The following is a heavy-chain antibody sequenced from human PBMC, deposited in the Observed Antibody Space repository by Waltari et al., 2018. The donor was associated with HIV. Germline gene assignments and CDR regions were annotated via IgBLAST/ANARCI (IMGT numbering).Heavy chain of an antibody. J-gene: IGHJ6*02. CDR3: ARGDGDRPRRSVDV. V-gene: IGHV4-31*03. Sequence: QVQLQQSGPGLVKPSQTLSLTCPVSGGSISSDNYYWNWIRQHPGKGLEWIGYIFYSGSTYSNPSLNSRVTISVDTSKNQFSLKLNSVTAADTAVYYCARGDGDRPRRSVDVWGQGTTVTVSS. CDR1: GGSISSDNYY. CDR2: IFYSGST.